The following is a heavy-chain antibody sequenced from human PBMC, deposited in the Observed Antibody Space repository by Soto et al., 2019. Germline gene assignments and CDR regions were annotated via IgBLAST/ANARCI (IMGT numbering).Heavy chain of an antibody. CDR3: ARTLYGDNVDY. CDR1: GYTFITYG. J-gene: IGHJ4*02. V-gene: IGHV1-18*01. D-gene: IGHD4-17*01. Sequence: ASVKVSCKASGYTFITYGVTWVRQAPGQGLEWMGWISAYNGDTNYAQNLQGRVTMTRNTSISTAYMELCSLRSEDTAVYYCARTLYGDNVDYWGQGTLVTVSS. CDR2: ISAYNGDT.